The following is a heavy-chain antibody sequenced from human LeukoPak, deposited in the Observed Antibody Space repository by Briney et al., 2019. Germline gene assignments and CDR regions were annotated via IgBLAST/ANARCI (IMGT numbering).Heavy chain of an antibody. Sequence: GASVKVSCKASGGTFSSYAISWVRQAPGQGLEWMGGIIPIFGTANYAQKFQGRVTITADESTSTAYMELSSLRSEDTAVYYCARSQAYYYDSSGYYLEWGQGTLVTVSS. CDR3: ARSQAYYYDSSGYYLE. D-gene: IGHD3-22*01. V-gene: IGHV1-69*13. CDR1: GGTFSSYA. CDR2: IIPIFGTA. J-gene: IGHJ4*02.